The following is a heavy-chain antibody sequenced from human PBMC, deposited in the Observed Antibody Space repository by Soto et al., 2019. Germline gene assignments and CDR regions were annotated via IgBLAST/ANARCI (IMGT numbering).Heavy chain of an antibody. V-gene: IGHV3-7*01. J-gene: IGHJ4*02. CDR2: IKPDGNDK. CDR3: ANPTDLDY. CDR1: GFTFSSYA. D-gene: IGHD4-4*01. Sequence: VGSLRLCCAASGFTFSSYAMHWVRQAPGKGLEWVASIKPDGNDKYYVDSLKGRFTISRDNAKKSLYLQMNSLRAEDTAVYYCANPTDLDYWGQGTLVTVSS.